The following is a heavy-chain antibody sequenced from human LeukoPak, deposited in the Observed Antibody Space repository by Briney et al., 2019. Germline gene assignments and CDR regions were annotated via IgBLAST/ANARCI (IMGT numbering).Heavy chain of an antibody. D-gene: IGHD3-22*01. V-gene: IGHV3-23*01. J-gene: IGHJ4*02. Sequence: PGASLRLSCAASGFTFSSYAMSWVRQAPGKGLEWVSAISGSGGCTYYADSVKGRFTISRDNSKNTLYLQMNSLRAEDTAVYYCAKGLSHPPRRFYSSGYFVLDYWGQGTLVTVSS. CDR2: ISGSGGCT. CDR3: AKGLSHPPRRFYSSGYFVLDY. CDR1: GFTFSSYA.